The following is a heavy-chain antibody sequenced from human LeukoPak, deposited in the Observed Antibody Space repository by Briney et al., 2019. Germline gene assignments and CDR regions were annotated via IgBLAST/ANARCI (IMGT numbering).Heavy chain of an antibody. CDR2: IYYSGST. Sequence: SSETLSLTCTVSGGSISSSSYSWGWIRQPPGKGLEWIGSIYYSGSTYYNPSLKSRVTISVDTSKNQFSLKLSSVTAADTAVYYCARGRAIFGVVITYYFDYWGQGTLVTVSS. D-gene: IGHD3-3*01. CDR1: GGSISSSSYS. J-gene: IGHJ4*02. V-gene: IGHV4-39*07. CDR3: ARGRAIFGVVITYYFDY.